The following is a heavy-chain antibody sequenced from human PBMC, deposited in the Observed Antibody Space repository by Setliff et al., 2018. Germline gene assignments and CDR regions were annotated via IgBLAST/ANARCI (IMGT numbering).Heavy chain of an antibody. V-gene: IGHV1-2*02. Sequence: ASVKVSCKASGYTFTGYYMHWVRQAPGQGLEWMGWINPNSGGTNYAQKFQGRVTMTRDTSISTAYMELSRLRSDDTAVYYCARGPRITIFGVVSLSLYGMDVWGQGTTVTVS. CDR2: INPNSGGT. CDR3: ARGPRITIFGVVSLSLYGMDV. D-gene: IGHD3-3*01. J-gene: IGHJ6*02. CDR1: GYTFTGYY.